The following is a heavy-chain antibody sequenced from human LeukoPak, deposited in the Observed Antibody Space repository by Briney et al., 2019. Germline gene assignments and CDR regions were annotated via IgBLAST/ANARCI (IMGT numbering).Heavy chain of an antibody. CDR3: ARVHVNSGYYFGDAFDI. J-gene: IGHJ3*02. V-gene: IGHV4-59*08. D-gene: IGHD3-22*01. CDR1: GDSISRYY. Sequence: PSETLSLTCTVSGDSISRYYWSWIRQSPGKGLEWIGYIYYGGDTNYNPSLKSRVTISVDTSKNQFSLKLSSVTAADTAIYYCARVHVNSGYYFGDAFDIWGQGTMVTVSS. CDR2: IYYGGDT.